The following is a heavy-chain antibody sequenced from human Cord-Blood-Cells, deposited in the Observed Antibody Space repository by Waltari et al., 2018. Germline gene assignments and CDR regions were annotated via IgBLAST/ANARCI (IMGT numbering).Heavy chain of an antibody. CDR1: GGSISSGGYS. Sequence: QLQLQESGSGLVKSSQTLSLTCAVSGGSISSGGYSWGWIRQPPGKGLEWIGYIYHSWSTYYNPSLKSRVTISVDRSKNQFSLKLSSVTAADTAVYYCARFYCSGGSCYSDYNWFDPWGQGTLVTVSS. CDR3: ARFYCSGGSCYSDYNWFDP. CDR2: IYHSWST. D-gene: IGHD2-15*01. V-gene: IGHV4-30-2*01. J-gene: IGHJ5*02.